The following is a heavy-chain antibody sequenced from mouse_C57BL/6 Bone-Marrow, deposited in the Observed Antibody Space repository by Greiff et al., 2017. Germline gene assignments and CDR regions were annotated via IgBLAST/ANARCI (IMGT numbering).Heavy chain of an antibody. J-gene: IGHJ1*03. CDR1: GFTFSSYA. Sequence: EVHLVESGGGLVKPGGSLKLSCAASGFTFSSYAMSWVRQTPEKRLEWVATISDGGSYTYYPDNVKGRFTISRDNAKNNLYLQMSHLKSEDTAMYYCARGITTDWYFDVWGTGTTVTVSS. CDR2: ISDGGSYT. D-gene: IGHD1-1*01. CDR3: ARGITTDWYFDV. V-gene: IGHV5-4*01.